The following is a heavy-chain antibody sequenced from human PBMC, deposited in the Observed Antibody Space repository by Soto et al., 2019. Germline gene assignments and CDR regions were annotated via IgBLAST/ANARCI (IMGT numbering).Heavy chain of an antibody. CDR3: AITAMINRHSSTSSES. CDR1: GLTFSNVW. V-gene: IGHV3-15*01. Sequence: GGSLRLSCAASGLTFSNVWMTWVRQAPGKGLEWVGRIKSKSDVETADVAAPVKARFTISRDDSKNTVFLEMNSLKSEDTALYYCAITAMINRHSSTSSESWGRGNKVTVSA. CDR2: IKSKSDVETA. D-gene: IGHD5-18*01. J-gene: IGHJ5*02.